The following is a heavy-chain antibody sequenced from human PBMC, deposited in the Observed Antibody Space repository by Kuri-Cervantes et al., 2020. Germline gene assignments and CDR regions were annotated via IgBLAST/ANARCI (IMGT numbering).Heavy chain of an antibody. Sequence: GESLKISCAASGFTFSSYWMHWVRQAPGKGLVWVSRINSDGSSTSYADSVKGRFTISRENAKNTLYLQMNSLRAEDTAVYYCARVGQWLDRNDAFDIWGQGTMVTVSS. CDR1: GFTFSSYW. CDR2: INSDGSST. D-gene: IGHD6-19*01. J-gene: IGHJ3*02. V-gene: IGHV3-74*01. CDR3: ARVGQWLDRNDAFDI.